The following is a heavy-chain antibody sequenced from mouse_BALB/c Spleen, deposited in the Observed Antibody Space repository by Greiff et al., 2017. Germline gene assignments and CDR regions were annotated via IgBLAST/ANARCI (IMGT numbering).Heavy chain of an antibody. CDR1: GFTFSDYY. V-gene: IGHV5-4*02. CDR3: ARGYDVPYWYFDV. J-gene: IGHJ1*01. Sequence: EVMLVESGGGLVKPGGSLKLSCAASGFTFSDYYMYWVRQTPEKRLEWVATISDGGSYTYYPDSVKGRFTISRDNAKNNLYLQMSSLRSEDTAMYYCARGYDVPYWYFDVWGAGTTVTVSS. D-gene: IGHD2-14*01. CDR2: ISDGGSYT.